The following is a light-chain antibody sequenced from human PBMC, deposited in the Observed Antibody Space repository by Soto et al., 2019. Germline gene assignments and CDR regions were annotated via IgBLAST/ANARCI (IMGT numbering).Light chain of an antibody. CDR2: GAS. V-gene: IGKV3-20*01. CDR3: QQYGSSPFT. Sequence: GASLMSKGERATLSCRASQSVSSSYLAWYQQKPGQAPRLLIYGASSRATGIPDRFSGSGSGTDFTLTISRLEPEDFAVYYCQQYGSSPFTFGPGTKVDIK. CDR1: QSVSSSY. J-gene: IGKJ3*01.